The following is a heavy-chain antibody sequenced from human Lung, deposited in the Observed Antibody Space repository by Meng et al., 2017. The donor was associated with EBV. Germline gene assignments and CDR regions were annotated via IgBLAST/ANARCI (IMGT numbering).Heavy chain of an antibody. CDR1: GGSFIGYY. J-gene: IGHJ4*02. Sequence: QWQLAQWGAGLLKPSETLSLTGAVYGGSFIGYYWSWIRQPPGKGLEWIGEINHSGGTNYNPSLKSRVTISVDTSKNQFSLKLSSVTAADTAVYYCARGFLSFVRVFDYWGQGTLVTVSS. CDR3: ARGFLSFVRVFDY. D-gene: IGHD2/OR15-2a*01. V-gene: IGHV4-34*01. CDR2: INHSGGT.